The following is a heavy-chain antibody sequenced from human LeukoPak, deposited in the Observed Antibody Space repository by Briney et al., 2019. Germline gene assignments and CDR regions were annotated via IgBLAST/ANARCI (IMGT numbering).Heavy chain of an antibody. CDR2: ISYDGSNK. D-gene: IGHD3-3*01. J-gene: IGHJ4*02. Sequence: GGSLRLSCAVTGVTFSSYAMHWVRQAPGKGLEWVAVISYDGSNKYFADSVKGRFTISRGNAKNSLYLQMNSLRDEDTAVYYCARDEEYDFWSGYYVYWGQGTLVTVSS. V-gene: IGHV3-30*04. CDR3: ARDEEYDFWSGYYVY. CDR1: GVTFSSYA.